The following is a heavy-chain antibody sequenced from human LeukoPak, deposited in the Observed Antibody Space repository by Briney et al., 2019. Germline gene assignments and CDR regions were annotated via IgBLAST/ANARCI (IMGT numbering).Heavy chain of an antibody. Sequence: GGSLRLPCAASGFIFSTYWMSWVRQAPGKGLEWVASIKQDGSEKYYVDTVKGRFSISRDNAKNLLYLQMNSLRAEDTAVYYCARTQAYYGSSPRGHFDLWGRGTLVTVSS. CDR3: ARTQAYYGSSPRGHFDL. CDR1: GFIFSTYW. V-gene: IGHV3-7*04. J-gene: IGHJ2*01. CDR2: IKQDGSEK. D-gene: IGHD3-22*01.